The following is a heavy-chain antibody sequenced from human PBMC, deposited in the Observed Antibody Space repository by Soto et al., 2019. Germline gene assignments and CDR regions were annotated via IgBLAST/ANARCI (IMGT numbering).Heavy chain of an antibody. J-gene: IGHJ4*02. D-gene: IGHD1-1*01. CDR1: GVTFGDTY. V-gene: IGHV3-11*01. Sequence: QVRLVQSGGGVVKDGGSLRLSCAAFGVTFGDTYMAWIRQAPGKGPEWVSYISSSGSTIYYAGSVKGRFTASRDNAGNSLFLQMTSLRVEDTAVYFCAQIPGKLIQLYAEYYFDSWGQGSLVTVSS. CDR2: ISSSGSTI. CDR3: AQIPGKLIQLYAEYYFDS.